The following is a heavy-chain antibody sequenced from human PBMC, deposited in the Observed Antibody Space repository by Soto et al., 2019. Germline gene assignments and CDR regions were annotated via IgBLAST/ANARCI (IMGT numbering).Heavy chain of an antibody. CDR1: GYIFTNYW. V-gene: IGHV5-51*07. Sequence: GESLKISCKGSGYIFTNYWIAWVHQMPGKGLEWIGMIYPGDSDTKISPSFQGQVTISADKSLSTAYLQWNSLKASDTAMYFCARRGGSYAGPPDYWGQGTLVTVSS. CDR2: IYPGDSDT. CDR3: ARRGGSYAGPPDY. D-gene: IGHD1-26*01. J-gene: IGHJ4*02.